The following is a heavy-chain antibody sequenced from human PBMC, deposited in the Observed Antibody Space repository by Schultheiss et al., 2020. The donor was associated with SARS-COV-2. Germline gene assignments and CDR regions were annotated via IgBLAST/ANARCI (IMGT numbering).Heavy chain of an antibody. D-gene: IGHD6-19*01. V-gene: IGHV4-34*01. Sequence: SQTLSLTCAVYGGSFSGYYCSWIRQPPGKGLEWIGEINHSGSTNYNPSLKSRVTISVDTSKNQFSLKLSSVTAADTAVYYCAPPNIAVAGTWGQGTLVTVSS. CDR2: INHSGST. J-gene: IGHJ5*02. CDR1: GGSFSGYY. CDR3: APPNIAVAGT.